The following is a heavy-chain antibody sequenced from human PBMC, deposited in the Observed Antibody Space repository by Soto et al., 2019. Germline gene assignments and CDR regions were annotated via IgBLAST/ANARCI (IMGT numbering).Heavy chain of an antibody. J-gene: IGHJ5*02. CDR1: GYDFISYW. D-gene: IGHD3-10*01. CDR3: AKDLRFGGPFILP. V-gene: IGHV5-51*01. CDR2: IYPGDSDT. Sequence: GESLKISCKGSGYDFISYWIAWMRQKPGKGLEWMGIIYPGDSDTRYSPSFKGQVTISVDKSFSTAFLQMNSLRAEDTAVYYCAKDLRFGGPFILPWGQGTLVTVSS.